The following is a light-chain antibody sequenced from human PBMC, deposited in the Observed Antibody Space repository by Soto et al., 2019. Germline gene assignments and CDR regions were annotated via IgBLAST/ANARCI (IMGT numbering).Light chain of an antibody. Sequence: IQMTQSPSSVSASVGDRVTMTCRARQGVGGWLAWYQQKPGKVPKLLIYATSSLHSGVPSRFSGSGSGTYFTLSISSLQPEDFATYYCQQTHSLPLSFGPGTKVDSK. J-gene: IGKJ3*01. CDR1: QGVGGW. V-gene: IGKV1-12*01. CDR3: QQTHSLPLS. CDR2: ATS.